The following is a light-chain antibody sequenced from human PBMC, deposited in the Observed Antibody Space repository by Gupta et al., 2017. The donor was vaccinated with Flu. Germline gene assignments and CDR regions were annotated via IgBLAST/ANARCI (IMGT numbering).Light chain of an antibody. CDR3: SSFTTSSTLV. CDR2: DVT. V-gene: IGLV2-14*01. Sequence: QAALTQPASVSGSPGQSLTIHCTGTSSDVGGYNSVSWYQQHPGKVPKLMIYDVTNRPSGVSNRFSGSKSGNAASLTISGLQAEDEAEYYCSSFTTSSTLVFGGGTKLTVL. J-gene: IGLJ2*01. CDR1: SSDVGGYNS.